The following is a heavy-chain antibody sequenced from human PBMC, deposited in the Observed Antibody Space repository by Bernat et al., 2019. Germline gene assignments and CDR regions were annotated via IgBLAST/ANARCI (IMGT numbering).Heavy chain of an antibody. CDR1: GFTFSSYG. V-gene: IGHV3-30*18. J-gene: IGHJ4*02. Sequence: QVQLVESGGGVVQPGRSLRLSCAASGFTFSSYGMHWVRQAPGKGLEWVAVVSNDGRKKYYSDSVKDRLTFSRDNSQNTLYLQMNSLRVEATAVYYCANERDSSNWYGGGFDYWGQGTLVTVSS. CDR3: ANERDSSNWYGGGFDY. D-gene: IGHD6-13*01. CDR2: VSNDGRKK.